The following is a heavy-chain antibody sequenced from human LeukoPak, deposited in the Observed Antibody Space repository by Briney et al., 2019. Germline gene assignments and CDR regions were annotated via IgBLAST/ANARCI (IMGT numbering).Heavy chain of an antibody. J-gene: IGHJ3*02. Sequence: GGSLRLSCAASGFTFSSYGMSWGRQAPGKGLERVSAISDSGGSTYYADSVKGRFNISRDDSKNTLYLQMNRLRAEDTAVYYCASDDGGDARFGSTWYAGVFDIWGQGTMVTVSS. CDR1: GFTFSSYG. V-gene: IGHV3-23*01. CDR3: ASDDGGDARFGSTWYAGVFDI. D-gene: IGHD6-13*01. CDR2: ISDSGGST.